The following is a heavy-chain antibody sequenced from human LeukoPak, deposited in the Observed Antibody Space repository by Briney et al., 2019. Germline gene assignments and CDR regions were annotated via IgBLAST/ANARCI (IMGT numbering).Heavy chain of an antibody. CDR3: ASSCSGGSCSTPARLDY. CDR1: GGSFSGYY. V-gene: IGHV4-34*01. J-gene: IGHJ4*02. Sequence: SGTLSLTCAVYGGSFSGYYWSWIRRPPGKGLEWIGEINHSGSTNYNPSLKSRVTISVDTSKNQFSLKLSSVTAADTAVYYCASSCSGGSCSTPARLDYWGQGTLVTVSS. CDR2: INHSGST. D-gene: IGHD2-15*01.